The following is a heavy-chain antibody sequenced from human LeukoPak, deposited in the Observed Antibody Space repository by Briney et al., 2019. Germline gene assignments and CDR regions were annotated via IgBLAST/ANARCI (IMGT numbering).Heavy chain of an antibody. CDR1: GYSFTSYW. D-gene: IGHD5-12*01. Sequence: GESLKISCKGSGYSFTSYWIGWVRQMPGKGLEWMGIIYPGDSDTRYSPSFQGQVTISADKSISTAYPQWSSLKASDTAMYYCARHLSHLSGLRNNWFDPWGQGTLVTVSS. V-gene: IGHV5-51*01. J-gene: IGHJ5*02. CDR2: IYPGDSDT. CDR3: ARHLSHLSGLRNNWFDP.